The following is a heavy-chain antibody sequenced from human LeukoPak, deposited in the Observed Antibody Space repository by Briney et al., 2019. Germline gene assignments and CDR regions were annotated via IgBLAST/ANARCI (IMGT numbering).Heavy chain of an antibody. CDR2: ISGSGTNQ. Sequence: GGSPRLSCAASGFTFSNFYMSWFRQATGKGLEWLSYISGSGTNQHYADSVRGRFTISRDNAENSLSLQMDSLRAEDTAVYYCARPVSPNYFYYMDVWGKGTTVTVSS. CDR1: GFTFSNFY. CDR3: ARPVSPNYFYYMDV. D-gene: IGHD4-11*01. V-gene: IGHV3-11*01. J-gene: IGHJ6*03.